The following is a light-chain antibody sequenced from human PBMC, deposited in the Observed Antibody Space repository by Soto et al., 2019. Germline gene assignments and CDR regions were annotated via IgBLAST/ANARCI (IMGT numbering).Light chain of an antibody. J-gene: IGLJ1*01. CDR2: EVT. Sequence: QSALTQPPSASGSPGQSVTISCTGTSNDVGGYNYVSWYQHHPGKVPKLMIYEVTKRPSGVPDRFSGSKSGNTASLTVSGLQAEDEADYYCSSYASSNIHYVFGGGTKVTVL. CDR1: SNDVGGYNY. CDR3: SSYASSNIHYV. V-gene: IGLV2-8*01.